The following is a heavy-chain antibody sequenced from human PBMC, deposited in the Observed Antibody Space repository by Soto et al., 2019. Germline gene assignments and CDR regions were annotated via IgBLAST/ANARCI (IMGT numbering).Heavy chain of an antibody. Sequence: QVQLQESGPGLVKPSETLSLTCTVSGGSISSYYWSWIRQPPGKGLEWIGYIYYSGSTKYNPSIQSRVTISVYTSKNQFSLKLSSVTAADTAVYYCARGLLLSYWGQGTLVTVSS. CDR3: ARGLLLSY. V-gene: IGHV4-59*01. CDR1: GGSISSYY. CDR2: IYYSGST. J-gene: IGHJ4*02. D-gene: IGHD3-10*01.